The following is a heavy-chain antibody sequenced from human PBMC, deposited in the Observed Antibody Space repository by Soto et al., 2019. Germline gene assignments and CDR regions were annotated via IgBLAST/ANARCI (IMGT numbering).Heavy chain of an antibody. CDR1: GYTFTGYY. D-gene: IGHD5-12*01. J-gene: IGHJ6*03. CDR2: INPNSGGT. Sequence: ASVKVSCKAPGYTFTGYYMHWVRQAPGQGLEWMGWINPNSGGTNYAQKFQGWVTMTRDTSISTAYMELSRLRSDDTAVFYCARGCSGYDYWDYYYYMDVWGKGTTVTVSS. V-gene: IGHV1-2*04. CDR3: ARGCSGYDYWDYYYYMDV.